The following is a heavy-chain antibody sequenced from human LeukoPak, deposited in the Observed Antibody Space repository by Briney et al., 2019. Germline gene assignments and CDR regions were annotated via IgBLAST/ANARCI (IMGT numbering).Heavy chain of an antibody. CDR3: ARMRFGESITLDY. CDR2: ISAYNGNT. Sequence: ASVEVSCKASGYTFTSYGISWVRQAPGQGLEWMGWISAYNGNTNYAQKFQGRVTITRDTSASTAYMELSSLRSEDTAVYYCARMRFGESITLDYWGQGTLVTVSS. J-gene: IGHJ4*02. CDR1: GYTFTSYG. V-gene: IGHV1-18*01. D-gene: IGHD3-10*01.